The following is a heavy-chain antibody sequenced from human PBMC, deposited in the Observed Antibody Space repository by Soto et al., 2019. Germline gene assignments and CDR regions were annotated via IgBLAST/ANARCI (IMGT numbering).Heavy chain of an antibody. D-gene: IGHD3-22*01. V-gene: IGHV4-31*03. CDR3: AREGGSYDSGGYLIRGAFDI. CDR2: IYFRGNT. CDR1: GDSISRIDYY. J-gene: IGHJ3*02. Sequence: PSETLSLTCSVSGDSISRIDYYWTWIRQHPEKGLEWIGNIYFRGNTYYSPSLESRLTISVDTSKNQFSLKLTSVTAADTAVYYCAREGGSYDSGGYLIRGAFDIWGQGKMVTV.